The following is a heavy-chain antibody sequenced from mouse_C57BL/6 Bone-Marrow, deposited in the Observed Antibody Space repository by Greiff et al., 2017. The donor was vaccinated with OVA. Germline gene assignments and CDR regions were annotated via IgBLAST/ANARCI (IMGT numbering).Heavy chain of an antibody. CDR3: ARDRAWFAY. CDR2: IYPRSGNT. J-gene: IGHJ3*01. V-gene: IGHV1-81*01. Sequence: VQLQQSGAELARPGASVKLSCKASGYTFTSYGISWVKQRTGQGLEWIGEIYPRSGNTYYNEKFKGKATLTADKSSSTAYMELRSLTSEDSAVYFCARDRAWFAYWGQGTLVTVSA. CDR1: GYTFTSYG.